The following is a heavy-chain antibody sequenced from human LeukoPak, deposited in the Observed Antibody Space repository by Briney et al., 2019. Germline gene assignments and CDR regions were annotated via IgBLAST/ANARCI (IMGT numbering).Heavy chain of an antibody. CDR1: GGSISNNY. CDR3: ASHKGF. J-gene: IGHJ4*02. V-gene: IGHV4-59*01. Sequence: SETLSLTCTVSGGSISNNYWSWFRQPPRKGLEWIGYIYYSGSTNYNPSLKSRVTISVDTSKSQFSLKLSSVTAADTAVYYCASHKGFWGRGTLVTVSS. CDR2: IYYSGST.